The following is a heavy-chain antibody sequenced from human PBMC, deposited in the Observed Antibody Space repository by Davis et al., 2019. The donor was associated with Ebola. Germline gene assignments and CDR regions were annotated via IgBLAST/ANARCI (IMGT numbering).Heavy chain of an antibody. J-gene: IGHJ6*02. CDR1: GFTFSSYG. CDR3: ARDSSSFLYYYYGMDV. V-gene: IGHV3-33*01. D-gene: IGHD6-6*01. Sequence: GESLKISCAASGFTFSSYGMHWVRQAPGKGLEWVAVIWYDGSNKYYADSVKGRFTISRDNSKNTLYLQMNSLRAEDTAVYYCARDSSSFLYYYYGMDVWGQGTTVTVSS. CDR2: IWYDGSNK.